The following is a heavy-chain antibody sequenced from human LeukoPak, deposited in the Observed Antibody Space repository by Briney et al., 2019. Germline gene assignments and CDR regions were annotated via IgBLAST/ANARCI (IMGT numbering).Heavy chain of an antibody. Sequence: SETLSLTCTVSGGSISSYYWSWIRQPPGKGLEWIGYIYYSGSTNYNPSLKSRVTISVDTSKNQFSLKLSSVTAADTAVYYCARVRRYFDSSFDPWGQGTLVTVSS. J-gene: IGHJ5*02. V-gene: IGHV4-59*01. D-gene: IGHD3-9*01. CDR2: IYYSGST. CDR3: ARVRRYFDSSFDP. CDR1: GGSISSYY.